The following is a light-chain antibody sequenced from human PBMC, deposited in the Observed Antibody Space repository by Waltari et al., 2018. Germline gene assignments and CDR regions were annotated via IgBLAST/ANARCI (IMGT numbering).Light chain of an antibody. CDR1: QSISSW. V-gene: IGKV1-5*03. CDR2: KAS. Sequence: DIQITQSPSTLSAAVGDRVTITCRASQSISSWLAWYQQTPGKAPKLLIYKASSLESGVPSRFSGSGSGTEFTLTLRSLQPDDFATYYCQQYNSYGTFGQGTKVEIK. CDR3: QQYNSYGT. J-gene: IGKJ1*01.